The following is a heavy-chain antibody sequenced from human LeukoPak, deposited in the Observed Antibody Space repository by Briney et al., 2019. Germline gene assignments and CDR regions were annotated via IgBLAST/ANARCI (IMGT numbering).Heavy chain of an antibody. Sequence: GGSLRLSCAASGFTFSSYGMNWVRQAPGKGLEWVSRIKSDGSTTNYADSVKGRFTISRDNAKNTLYLQMNSLRAEDTAAYYCARELAVGGTWFDPWGQGTLVTVSS. V-gene: IGHV3-74*01. CDR2: IKSDGSTT. CDR3: ARELAVGGTWFDP. J-gene: IGHJ5*02. CDR1: GFTFSSYG. D-gene: IGHD6-19*01.